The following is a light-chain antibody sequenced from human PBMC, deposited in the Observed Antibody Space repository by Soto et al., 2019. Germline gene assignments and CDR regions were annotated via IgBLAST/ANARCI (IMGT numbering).Light chain of an antibody. J-gene: IGKJ1*01. CDR3: QQYNSFTWT. V-gene: IGKV1-5*01. CDR2: DAS. CDR1: LGISNY. Sequence: DIQMTQSPASRSSLFLGTVTITCRASLGISNYLAWYQQKPGKAPKLLIYDASSLESGVPSRFSGSGSGTEFTLTISSLQPDDVATYYCQQYNSFTWTFGQGTKVDIK.